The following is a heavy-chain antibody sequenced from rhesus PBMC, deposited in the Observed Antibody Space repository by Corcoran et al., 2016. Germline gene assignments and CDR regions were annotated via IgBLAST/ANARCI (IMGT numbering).Heavy chain of an antibody. V-gene: IGHV4-160*01. J-gene: IGHJ5-1*01. CDR3: ARDLGRFDV. Sequence: QVQLQQWGEGLVKPSETLSLTCAVYGGSVSGYWWGWIRQPPGKGLGWIGRNQSGGSTNHNHSLKSRGTISTDTAKNQFSLKRSSVTAADTAVYYCARDLGRFDVWGPGVLVTVSS. CDR2: NQSGGST. D-gene: IGHD3-3*01. CDR1: GGSVSGYW.